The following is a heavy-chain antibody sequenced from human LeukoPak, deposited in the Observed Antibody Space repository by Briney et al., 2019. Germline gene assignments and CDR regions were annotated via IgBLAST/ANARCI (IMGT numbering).Heavy chain of an antibody. CDR1: GFTFDDYG. V-gene: IGHV3-20*04. CDR3: VREGGSDWYSGWFDP. J-gene: IGHJ5*02. D-gene: IGHD6-19*01. CDR2: INWNGGST. Sequence: SGGSLRLSCAASGFTFDDYGMSWVRQAPGKGLEWVSGINWNGGSTGYADSVKGRFTISRDNAENSLYLQMNSLRVEDTAVYYCVREGGSDWYSGWFDPWGQGTLVTVSS.